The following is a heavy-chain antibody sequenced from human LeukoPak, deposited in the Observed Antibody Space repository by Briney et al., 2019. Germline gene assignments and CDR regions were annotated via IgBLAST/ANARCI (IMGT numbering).Heavy chain of an antibody. CDR2: IYADGVT. CDR3: ARRSVPGRPGY. CDR1: GFPVSDND. Sequence: GGSLRLSCAASGFPVSDNDIKWVRQAPGKGLEWVSLIYADGVTHYTDSVRGRISISRDNSKNTVYLQMNSLRGEDTAVYYCARRSVPGRPGYCGQGTLVSVSS. V-gene: IGHV3-66*04. D-gene: IGHD6-6*01. J-gene: IGHJ4*02.